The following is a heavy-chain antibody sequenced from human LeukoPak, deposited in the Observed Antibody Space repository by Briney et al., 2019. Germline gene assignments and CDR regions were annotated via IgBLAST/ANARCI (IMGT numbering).Heavy chain of an antibody. D-gene: IGHD1-26*01. J-gene: IGHJ4*02. CDR2: IYYSGST. Sequence: SETLSLTCTVSGGSISSSSYYWGWIRQPPGKGLEWIGSIYYSGSTYYNPSLKSRVTISVDTSKNQFSLKPSSVTAADTAVYYCARQQSGSYLVDFDYWGQGTLVTVSS. CDR1: GGSISSSSYY. V-gene: IGHV4-39*01. CDR3: ARQQSGSYLVDFDY.